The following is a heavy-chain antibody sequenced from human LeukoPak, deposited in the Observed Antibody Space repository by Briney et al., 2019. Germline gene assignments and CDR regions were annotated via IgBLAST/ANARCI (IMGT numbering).Heavy chain of an antibody. D-gene: IGHD3-10*01. V-gene: IGHV4-34*01. J-gene: IGHJ4*02. CDR2: INHSGST. CDR1: GGSFSGYY. Sequence: PSETLSFTCAVYGGSFSGYYRSWIRQPPGKGLEWIGEINHSGSTNYNPSLKSRVTISVDTSKNQFSLKLSSVTAADTAVYYCARLKYYYGSGSYPPQTIIPWYFDYWGQGTLVTVSS. CDR3: ARLKYYYGSGSYPPQTIIPWYFDY.